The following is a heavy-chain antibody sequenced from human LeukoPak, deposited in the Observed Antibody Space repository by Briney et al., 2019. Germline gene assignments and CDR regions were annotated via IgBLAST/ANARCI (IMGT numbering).Heavy chain of an antibody. Sequence: GGSLRLSCAASGFTVSSSYMSWVRQAPGKGLEWVSLIYSGGSTYYADSVKGRFTISRDNSKNTLYLQMNSLRAEDTAVYYCARARRGTFARYYFDYWGQGTLVTVSS. V-gene: IGHV3-53*01. D-gene: IGHD3-16*01. J-gene: IGHJ4*02. CDR1: GFTVSSSY. CDR3: ARARRGTFARYYFDY. CDR2: IYSGGST.